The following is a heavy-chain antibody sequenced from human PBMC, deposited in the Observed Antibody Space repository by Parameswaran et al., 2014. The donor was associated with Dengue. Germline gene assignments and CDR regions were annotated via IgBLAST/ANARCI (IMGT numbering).Heavy chain of an antibody. D-gene: IGHD1-20*01. V-gene: IGHV3-48*02. CDR2: ISSGSSSI. J-gene: IGHJ3*02. CDR3: ARNGINWNDGTFDI. Sequence: VRQMPGKGLEWVSYISSGSSSIYYADSVRGRFTISRDNAKNSLYLQMNSLRDEDTAVYYCARNGINWNDGTFDIWGQGTMVTVSS.